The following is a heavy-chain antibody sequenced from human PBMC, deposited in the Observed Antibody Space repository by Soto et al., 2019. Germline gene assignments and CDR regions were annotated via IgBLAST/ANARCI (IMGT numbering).Heavy chain of an antibody. V-gene: IGHV3-23*01. CDR2: ISASGDST. D-gene: IGHD1-7*01. Sequence: GGSLRLSCAASGFTFSSYEMNWVRQAPGKGLEWVSGISASGDSTFYADSLKGRFSISRDNSKNTLYLQMNSLRAEDTALYYCSKGIGTTRLYSMDVWGQGTTVTVSS. J-gene: IGHJ6*02. CDR1: GFTFSSYE. CDR3: SKGIGTTRLYSMDV.